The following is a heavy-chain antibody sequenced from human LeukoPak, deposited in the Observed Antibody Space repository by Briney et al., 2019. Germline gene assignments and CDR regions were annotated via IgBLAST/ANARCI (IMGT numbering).Heavy chain of an antibody. J-gene: IGHJ6*02. CDR1: GFTFSSYA. CDR2: ISYDGSNK. D-gene: IGHD3-10*01. V-gene: IGHV3-30-3*01. Sequence: GGSLRLSCAASGFTFSSYAMHWVRQAPGKGLEWVAVISYDGSNKYYADSVKGRFTISRDNSKNTLYLQMNSLRAEDTAVYYCARDGAWFDYYYYGMDVWGQGTTVTVSS. CDR3: ARDGAWFDYYYYGMDV.